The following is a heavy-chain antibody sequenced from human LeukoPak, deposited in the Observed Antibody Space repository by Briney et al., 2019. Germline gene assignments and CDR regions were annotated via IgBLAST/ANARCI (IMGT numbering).Heavy chain of an antibody. CDR1: GGSISSGDYY. Sequence: SQTLSLTCTVSGGSISSGDYYWSWIRQPPGKGLEWIGYIYYIGNTFYDPSLKSRVTISVDTSKNQFSLKLSSVTAADTAVYYCASAYCGGDCTPYWYFDLWGRGTLVTVSS. CDR2: IYYIGNT. D-gene: IGHD2-21*02. CDR3: ASAYCGGDCTPYWYFDL. V-gene: IGHV4-30-4*01. J-gene: IGHJ2*01.